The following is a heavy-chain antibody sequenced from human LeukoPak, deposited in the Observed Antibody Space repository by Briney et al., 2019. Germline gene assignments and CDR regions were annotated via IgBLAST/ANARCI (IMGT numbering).Heavy chain of an antibody. D-gene: IGHD4-11*01. J-gene: IGHJ4*02. Sequence: PSETLSLTCSVSGGSISSYSWGWIRQPPGKGLEWIAYIYTSGSTNYNPSLKSRVTISVDTSKNQFSLNLSAVTAADTAVYYCARLGDYSLKVWGQGTLLTVSS. CDR3: ARLGDYSLKV. CDR2: IYTSGST. CDR1: GGSISSYS. V-gene: IGHV4-4*09.